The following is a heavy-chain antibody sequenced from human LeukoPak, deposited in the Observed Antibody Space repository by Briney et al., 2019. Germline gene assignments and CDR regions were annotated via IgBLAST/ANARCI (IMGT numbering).Heavy chain of an antibody. Sequence: GGSLRLSCSASGFTFSSYWMHWVRQAPGKGLVWVSRINSDGSSTSYADSVKGRFTISRDNAKNTLYLQMNSLRAEDTAVYHCANGLAAMPVDYWGQGTLVTVSS. CDR1: GFTFSSYW. V-gene: IGHV3-74*01. CDR2: INSDGSST. J-gene: IGHJ4*02. CDR3: ANGLAAMPVDY. D-gene: IGHD2-2*01.